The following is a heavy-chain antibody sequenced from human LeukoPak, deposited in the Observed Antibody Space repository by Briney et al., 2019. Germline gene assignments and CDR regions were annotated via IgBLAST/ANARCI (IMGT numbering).Heavy chain of an antibody. D-gene: IGHD5-18*01. CDR2: SDPEDGER. J-gene: IGHJ4*02. V-gene: IGHV1-24*01. CDR1: GKTLSDLS. CDR3: VTGFTTMAVDYFDY. Sequence: ASVKVSCKVSGKTLSDLSIHWLRQPPGKGLEWLGGSDPEDGERIYAQMFQGRVTMTEDTSIDTAYMELSSLRSEDTAVFYCVTGFTTMAVDYFDYWGQGTLVTVSP.